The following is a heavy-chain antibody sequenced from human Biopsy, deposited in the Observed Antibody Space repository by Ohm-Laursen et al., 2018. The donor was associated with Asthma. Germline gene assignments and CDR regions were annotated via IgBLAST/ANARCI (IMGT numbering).Heavy chain of an antibody. D-gene: IGHD3-3*02. CDR1: GFSVNNNY. CDR2: IKHDGTEK. Sequence: SLRLSCAASGFSVNNNYMTWVRQAPGKGLEWVANIKHDGTEKNHVDSLKGRFTISRDNAKNSLYLQMNSLRAEDTAVYYCARTFHFWSPYHAEHYQLWGQGTLVTVSS. CDR3: ARTFHFWSPYHAEHYQL. J-gene: IGHJ1*01. V-gene: IGHV3-7*01.